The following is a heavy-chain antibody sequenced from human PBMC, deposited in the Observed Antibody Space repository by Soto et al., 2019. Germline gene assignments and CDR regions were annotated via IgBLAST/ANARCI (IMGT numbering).Heavy chain of an antibody. Sequence: XSVKVSFNASGYTFTSYDINWVRQATGQGLEWMGWMDPKSGNTGYVQKFQGRVTMTRNTSISTDYMELSSLRSEDTAVYYCARGVFSGHVWGQGTTVTVSS. CDR1: GYTFTSYD. CDR2: MDPKSGNT. CDR3: ARGVFSGHV. V-gene: IGHV1-8*01. J-gene: IGHJ6*02.